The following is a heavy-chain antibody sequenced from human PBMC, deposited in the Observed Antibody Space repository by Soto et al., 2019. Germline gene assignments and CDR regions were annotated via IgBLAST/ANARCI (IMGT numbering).Heavy chain of an antibody. D-gene: IGHD6-13*01. CDR3: ARDQQQLLHYYYYGMDV. J-gene: IGHJ6*02. CDR1: GYTFSSYV. Sequence: GASVKVSCKASGYTFSSYVISLVLQAPVQVLEWMGWISAYNGNTNYAQKLQGRVTMTTDTSTSTAYMELRSLRSDDTAVYYCARDQQQLLHYYYYGMDVWGQGTTVTVSS. V-gene: IGHV1-18*04. CDR2: ISAYNGNT.